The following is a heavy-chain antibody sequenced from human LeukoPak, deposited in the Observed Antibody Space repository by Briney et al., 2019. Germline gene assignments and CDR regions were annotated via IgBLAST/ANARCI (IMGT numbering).Heavy chain of an antibody. Sequence: GGSLRLSCAASGFTFSDFYMTWVRQAPGMGLEWVAYISPNGQTIYYAEPLQGRFTVSRDNAKSSLFLQMNNLGAEDTAVYYCAKAFTALVFFEYWGQGTLVTVSS. CDR1: GFTFSDFY. D-gene: IGHD5-18*01. V-gene: IGHV3-11*01. CDR3: AKAFTALVFFEY. J-gene: IGHJ4*02. CDR2: ISPNGQTI.